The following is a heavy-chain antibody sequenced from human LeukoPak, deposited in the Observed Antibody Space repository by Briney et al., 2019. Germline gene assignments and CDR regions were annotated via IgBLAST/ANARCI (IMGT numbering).Heavy chain of an antibody. CDR2: IYPGDSDT. Sequence: WESLKISCKGSVYSFTSYWIGWARQMPGKGLECMGIIYPGDSDTRYSPSFQGQVTISADKSISTAYLQWSSLKASDSAMDYCARHRDRGRVGASPWSDYWGQGTLVTVSS. J-gene: IGHJ4*02. CDR3: ARHRDRGRVGASPWSDY. D-gene: IGHD1-26*01. CDR1: VYSFTSYW. V-gene: IGHV5-51*01.